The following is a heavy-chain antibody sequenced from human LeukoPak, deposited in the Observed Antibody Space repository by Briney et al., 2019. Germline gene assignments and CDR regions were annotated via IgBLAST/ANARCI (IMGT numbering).Heavy chain of an antibody. CDR3: AKGREGYFDSSGYILDY. Sequence: GGSLRLSCAASGFTFSSYAMSWVRQAPGKGLEWVSTISGGGGSSYYADSVKGRFTISRDSSNNTLNVQMKSLRAEDTAVYYCAKGREGYFDSSGYILDYWGQGTLVTVSS. CDR2: ISGGGGSS. J-gene: IGHJ4*02. CDR1: GFTFSSYA. V-gene: IGHV3-23*01. D-gene: IGHD3-22*01.